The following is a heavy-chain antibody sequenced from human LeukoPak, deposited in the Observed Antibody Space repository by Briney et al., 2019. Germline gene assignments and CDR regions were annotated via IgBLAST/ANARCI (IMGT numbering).Heavy chain of an antibody. CDR2: INSDGSST. J-gene: IGHJ5*02. D-gene: IGHD3-10*01. CDR1: GFTFSSYW. CDR3: VRDLDGSGNYHWFDP. Sequence: GGSLRLSCAASGFTFSSYWMHWVRQAPGMGLVWVSRINSDGSSTNYADSVKGRFTISRDNAKNTLYLQMNSLRAEDTAMYYCVRDLDGSGNYHWFDPWGQGTLVTVSS. V-gene: IGHV3-74*01.